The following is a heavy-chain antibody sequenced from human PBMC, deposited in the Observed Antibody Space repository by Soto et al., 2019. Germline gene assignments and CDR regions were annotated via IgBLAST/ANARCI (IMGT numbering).Heavy chain of an antibody. CDR3: AKDLGHGGRGAFDI. D-gene: IGHD7-27*01. CDR2: ISYDGSNK. V-gene: IGHV3-30*18. J-gene: IGHJ3*02. CDR1: GFTFSSYG. Sequence: QVQLVESGGGVVQPGRSLRLSCAASGFTFSSYGRHWVRQAPGKGLEWVAVISYDGSNKYYADSVKGRFTISRDNSKNTLYLQMNSLRAEDTAVYYCAKDLGHGGRGAFDIWGQGTMVTVSS.